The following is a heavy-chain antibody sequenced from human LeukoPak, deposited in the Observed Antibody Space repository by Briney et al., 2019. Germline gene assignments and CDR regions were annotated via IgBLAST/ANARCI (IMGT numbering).Heavy chain of an antibody. Sequence: GASVKVSCKASGYTFTSYGISWVRQAPGQGLWWMGWICAYNGNTNYAQKLQGRVTMTTDTSTSTAYMELRSLRSDDTAVYYCARFFWSGNYYYYMDVWGKGTTVTVSS. J-gene: IGHJ6*03. CDR2: ICAYNGNT. D-gene: IGHD3-3*01. V-gene: IGHV1-18*01. CDR3: ARFFWSGNYYYYMDV. CDR1: GYTFTSYG.